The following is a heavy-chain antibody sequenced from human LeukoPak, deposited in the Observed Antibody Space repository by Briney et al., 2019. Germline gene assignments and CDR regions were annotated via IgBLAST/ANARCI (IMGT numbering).Heavy chain of an antibody. J-gene: IGHJ6*02. D-gene: IGHD5-18*01. Sequence: GGSLRLSCAASGFTFSSYAMHWVRQAPGKGLEWVAVISYDGSNKYYADSVKGRFTISRDNSKNTLYLQMNSLRAEDTAVYYCARDRDSYGSYGMDVWGQGTTVTVSS. CDR1: GFTFSSYA. CDR2: ISYDGSNK. CDR3: ARDRDSYGSYGMDV. V-gene: IGHV3-30-3*01.